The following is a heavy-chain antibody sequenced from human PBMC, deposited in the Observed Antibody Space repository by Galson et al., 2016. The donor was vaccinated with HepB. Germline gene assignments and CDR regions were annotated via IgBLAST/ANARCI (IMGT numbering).Heavy chain of an antibody. CDR1: GFTLSNYA. Sequence: SLRLSCAASGFTLSNYAMSWVRQAPGKGLEWVSGISGSGGSTYCADSVKGRFTISRDNSKNTLFLQMHSLRAEDTAVYYCAKDEGWAAAGRYYFDYWGQGTLVTVSS. CDR3: AKDEGWAAAGRYYFDY. CDR2: ISGSGGST. V-gene: IGHV3-23*01. J-gene: IGHJ4*02. D-gene: IGHD6-13*01.